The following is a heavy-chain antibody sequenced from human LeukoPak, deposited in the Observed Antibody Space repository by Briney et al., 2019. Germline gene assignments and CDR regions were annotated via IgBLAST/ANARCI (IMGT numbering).Heavy chain of an antibody. CDR2: IYYSGST. D-gene: IGHD3-16*01. Sequence: PSETLSLTCTVSGCSISSYDLSWIRQPPGKGLEWVGYIYYSGSTNYNPSLKSRVTISVDTSKNQFSLKLSSVTAADTAVYYCARDMMVAFDIWGQGTMVTVSS. CDR3: ARDMMVAFDI. J-gene: IGHJ3*02. V-gene: IGHV4-59*01. CDR1: GCSISSYD.